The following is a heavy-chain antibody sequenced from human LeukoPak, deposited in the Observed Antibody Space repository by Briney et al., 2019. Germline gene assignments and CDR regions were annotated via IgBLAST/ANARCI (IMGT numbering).Heavy chain of an antibody. Sequence: GGSLSLSCAASGFTFSSYSMNSVRQAPGKGLEWLSSISSSSSYIYYADSVKGRFTISRDNAKNSLYLQMNSLRAEDTAVYYCARVIDSYGYSPIDYWGQGTLVTVSS. CDR3: ARVIDSYGYSPIDY. V-gene: IGHV3-21*01. CDR2: ISSSSSYI. D-gene: IGHD5-18*01. J-gene: IGHJ4*02. CDR1: GFTFSSYS.